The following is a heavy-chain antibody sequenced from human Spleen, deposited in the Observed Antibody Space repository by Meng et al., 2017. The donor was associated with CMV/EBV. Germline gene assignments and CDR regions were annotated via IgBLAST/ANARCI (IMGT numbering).Heavy chain of an antibody. Sequence: ASVKVSCKASGYTFTGYYMHWVRQAPGQGLEWMGWINPNSGNTGYAQKFQGRVTITRNTSISTAYMELSRLRSDDTAVYYCARPMGYCSSTSCYSGWFDPWGQGTLVTVSS. V-gene: IGHV1-8*03. CDR1: GYTFTGYY. CDR3: ARPMGYCSSTSCYSGWFDP. CDR2: INPNSGNT. D-gene: IGHD2-2*01. J-gene: IGHJ5*02.